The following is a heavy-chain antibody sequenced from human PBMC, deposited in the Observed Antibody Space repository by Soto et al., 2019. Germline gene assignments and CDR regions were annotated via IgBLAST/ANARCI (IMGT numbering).Heavy chain of an antibody. Sequence: SGPTLVNPTETLTLTCTVSGFSLSNARMGVSWIRQPPGKALEWLAHIFSNDEKSYSTSLKSRLNITKDTSKNQVVLTLTNVDPVDTATYHCAHRPAYDISTGYYPFDYWGQGSLVTVSS. D-gene: IGHD3-9*01. CDR2: IFSNDEK. CDR1: GFSLSNARMG. V-gene: IGHV2-26*01. CDR3: AHRPAYDISTGYYPFDY. J-gene: IGHJ4*02.